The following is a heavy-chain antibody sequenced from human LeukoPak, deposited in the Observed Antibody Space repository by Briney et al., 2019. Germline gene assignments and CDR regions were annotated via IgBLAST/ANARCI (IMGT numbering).Heavy chain of an antibody. CDR2: ISGSGGST. V-gene: IGHV3-23*01. Sequence: GGSLRLSCAASGFTFSSYAMSWVRQAPGKGLEWVSAISGSGGSTYYADSVKGRFTISRDNSKNTLYLQTNSLRAEDTAVYYCAKVLVGFGELSSDYWGQGTLVTVSS. CDR1: GFTFSSYA. D-gene: IGHD3-10*01. CDR3: AKVLVGFGELSSDY. J-gene: IGHJ4*02.